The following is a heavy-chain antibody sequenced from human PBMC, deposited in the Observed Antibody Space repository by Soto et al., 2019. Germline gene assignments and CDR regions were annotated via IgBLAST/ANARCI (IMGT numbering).Heavy chain of an antibody. J-gene: IGHJ4*02. CDR3: ASSYGSGYRAFDY. V-gene: IGHV1-69*02. CDR1: GDTFNFYS. D-gene: IGHD3-10*01. Sequence: QVQLVQSRAEVKRPGSSVKVSCKASGDTFNFYSINCVRQAPGLGLEWMGRVNPIVSMSNYAQKFQGRVTMTADKSTSTAYMELSSLRSEDTAIYYCASSYGSGYRAFDYWGQGALVTVSS. CDR2: VNPIVSMS.